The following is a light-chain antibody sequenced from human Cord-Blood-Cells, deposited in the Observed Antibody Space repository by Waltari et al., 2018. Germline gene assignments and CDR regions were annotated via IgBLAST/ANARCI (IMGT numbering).Light chain of an antibody. CDR1: SSDVGGYNY. Sequence: QSALTQPASVSGSPGQSIPISCPGTSSDVGGYNYVSWYQRHPGKAPKLMIYDVSNRPSGVSNRFSGSKSGNTASLTISGLQAEDEADYYCSSYTSSSTVVFGGGTKLTVL. CDR3: SSYTSSSTVV. CDR2: DVS. V-gene: IGLV2-14*01. J-gene: IGLJ2*01.